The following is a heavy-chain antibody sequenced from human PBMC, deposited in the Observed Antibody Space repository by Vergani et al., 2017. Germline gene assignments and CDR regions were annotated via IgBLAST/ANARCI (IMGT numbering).Heavy chain of an antibody. D-gene: IGHD2-2*02. J-gene: IGHJ5*02. CDR3: DGSGASTICYKSGEDCFDP. Sequence: QVQLVQSGAEVKKPGASVKVSCQASGYTFTSYYIHWVRQAPGQGLEGMGIINPSGGNTHYAQKFQGRVTMTRDTSTSTVFMELSSLRSADTAVYYCDGSGASTICYKSGEDCFDPWGQGTLVTVSS. CDR2: INPSGGNT. CDR1: GYTFTSYY. V-gene: IGHV1-46*01.